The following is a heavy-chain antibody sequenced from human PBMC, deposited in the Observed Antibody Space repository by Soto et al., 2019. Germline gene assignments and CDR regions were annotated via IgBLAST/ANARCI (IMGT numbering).Heavy chain of an antibody. Sequence: SFTLSLTCAVYGGSFSGYYWSWIRQPPGKWLEWIGEINHSGSANYNPSLQSRVTISVDTSKNQFSLKLSSVTAADTAVYYCARRASSGRYVAYYYYGMDAWGQGTTVT. CDR2: INHSGSA. CDR3: ARRASSGRYVAYYYYGMDA. J-gene: IGHJ6*01. V-gene: IGHV4-34*01. CDR1: GGSFSGYY. D-gene: IGHD3-10*01.